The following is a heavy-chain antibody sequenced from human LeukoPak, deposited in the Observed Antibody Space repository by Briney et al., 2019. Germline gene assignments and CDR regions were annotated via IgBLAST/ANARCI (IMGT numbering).Heavy chain of an antibody. CDR2: ISSSSSTI. CDR1: GFTFSSYS. D-gene: IGHD2-2*01. CDR3: AREGDIVVVPAALDAFDI. V-gene: IGHV3-48*01. J-gene: IGHJ3*02. Sequence: GGSLRLSCAASGFTFSSYSMNWVRQAPGKGLEWVSYISSSSSTIYYADSVKGRFTISRDNAKNSLYLQMSSLRAEDTAVYYCAREGDIVVVPAALDAFDIWGQGTMVTVSS.